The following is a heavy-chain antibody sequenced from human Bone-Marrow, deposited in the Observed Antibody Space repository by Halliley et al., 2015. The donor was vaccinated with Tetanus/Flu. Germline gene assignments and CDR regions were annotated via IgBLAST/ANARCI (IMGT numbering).Heavy chain of an antibody. CDR2: IFHSGTP. V-gene: IGHV4-4*06. CDR3: ARWNYFDSSGYAI. D-gene: IGHD3-22*01. Sequence: EWIGEIFHSGTPKYNPSLISRATMSVDRSKTQFSLNLSSVSAADTALYYCARWNYFDSSGYAIWGQGTLVTVSS. J-gene: IGHJ4*02.